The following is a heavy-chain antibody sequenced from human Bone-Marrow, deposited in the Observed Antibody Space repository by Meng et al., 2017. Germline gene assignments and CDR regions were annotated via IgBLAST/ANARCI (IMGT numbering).Heavy chain of an antibody. CDR2: ISYDGSNK. CDR3: ARAGYSSGWFAVRTAYYYGMDV. Sequence: GESLKISCAASGFTFSSYAMHWVRQAPGKGLEWVAVISYDGSNKYYADSVKGRFTISRDNSKNTLYLQMNSLRAEDTAVDYCARAGYSSGWFAVRTAYYYGMDVWGQGTTVTVSS. J-gene: IGHJ6*02. D-gene: IGHD6-19*01. CDR1: GFTFSSYA. V-gene: IGHV3-30*04.